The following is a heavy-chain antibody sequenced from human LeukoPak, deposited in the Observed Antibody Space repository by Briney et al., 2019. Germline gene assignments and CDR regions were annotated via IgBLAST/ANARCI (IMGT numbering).Heavy chain of an antibody. CDR3: ARGIRFLEWSETPHYYYYGMDV. V-gene: IGHV4-59*01. Sequence: SETLSLTCTVSGGSISSYYWSWIRQPPGKGLEWIGYIYYSGSTNYNPSLKSRVTISVDTSKNQFSLKLSSVTAADTAVYYCARGIRFLEWSETPHYYYYGMDVWGRGTTVTVSS. D-gene: IGHD3-3*01. CDR2: IYYSGST. CDR1: GGSISSYY. J-gene: IGHJ6*02.